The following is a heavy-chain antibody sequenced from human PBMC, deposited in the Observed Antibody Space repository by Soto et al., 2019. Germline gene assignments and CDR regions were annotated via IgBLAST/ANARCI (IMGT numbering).Heavy chain of an antibody. CDR2: ISDGGDLT. J-gene: IGHJ3*02. CDR1: GFAFTGRP. V-gene: IGHV3-23*01. D-gene: IGHD3-10*01. Sequence: VQLLESGGGLAQPGGSLRLSCAASGFAFTGRPMSWVRQAPEKGLEWVAGISDGGDLTYNADSVKGRFTISRDNSRNTLYLQMNSLRAEDTAVYYCARRVIGSSRAFDIWGQGTMVTVSS. CDR3: ARRVIGSSRAFDI.